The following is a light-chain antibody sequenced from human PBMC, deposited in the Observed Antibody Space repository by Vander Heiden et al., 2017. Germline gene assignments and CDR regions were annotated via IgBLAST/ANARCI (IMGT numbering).Light chain of an antibody. Sequence: DIQMTQSPSSLSASVGDRVTITCRASQSISSYLNWYQQKPGKAPKLLIYAASSLQSGVPSRFSGSGSGTDFTLTISSLQPEDFTPYYCQQSYSTPLSTFGQGTKLEIK. CDR1: QSISSY. V-gene: IGKV1-39*01. J-gene: IGKJ2*01. CDR3: QQSYSTPLST. CDR2: AAS.